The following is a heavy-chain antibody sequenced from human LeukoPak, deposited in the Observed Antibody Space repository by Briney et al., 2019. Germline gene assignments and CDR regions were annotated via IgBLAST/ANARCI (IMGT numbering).Heavy chain of an antibody. J-gene: IGHJ3*02. Sequence: ASVQVSCKASGYTFTKYDISWVRQAPGQGLEWMGWINTYNGNTNHAQKLQGRVTKTTDTSTSTAYMELRSLRSDDTAVYYCARDGWFGDLHAFDIWGQGTMVIVSS. D-gene: IGHD3-10*01. V-gene: IGHV1-18*01. CDR2: INTYNGNT. CDR1: GYTFTKYD. CDR3: ARDGWFGDLHAFDI.